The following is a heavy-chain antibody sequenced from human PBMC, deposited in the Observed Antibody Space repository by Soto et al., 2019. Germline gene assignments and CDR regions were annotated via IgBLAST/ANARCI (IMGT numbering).Heavy chain of an antibody. CDR1: GFTFSSYS. J-gene: IGHJ4*02. D-gene: IGHD6-19*01. CDR3: TRSQWPPNDY. Sequence: EVQLVESGGGLVKPRGSLRLSCAASGFTFSSYSMNWVRQAPGKGLEWVSTITTSSTYIYYADSVKGRFTISRDNAKNSLYLQMNSLRAEDTALYYCTRSQWPPNDYWGQGTLVTVSS. CDR2: ITTSSTYI. V-gene: IGHV3-21*01.